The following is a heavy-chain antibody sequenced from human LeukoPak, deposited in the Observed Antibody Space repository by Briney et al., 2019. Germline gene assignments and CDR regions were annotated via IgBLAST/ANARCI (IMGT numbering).Heavy chain of an antibody. V-gene: IGHV4-38-2*02. D-gene: IGHD4-11*01. Sequence: SETLPLTCAVSGYSISSAYYWGWIRQPPGKGLEWIGNIYHSGSTHYNPSLQSRVTISLDTSKNQFYLNLTSVTAADTAVYYCARDWIDYSFDYWGQGTLVTVSS. CDR2: IYHSGST. CDR1: GYSISSAYY. CDR3: ARDWIDYSFDY. J-gene: IGHJ4*02.